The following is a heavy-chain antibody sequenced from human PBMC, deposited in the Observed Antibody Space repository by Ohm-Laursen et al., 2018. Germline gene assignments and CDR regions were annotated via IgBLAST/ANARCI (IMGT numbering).Heavy chain of an antibody. D-gene: IGHD4-23*01. CDR1: GFTFSSYA. J-gene: IGHJ4*02. CDR3: AKYASTVVLYSDY. CDR2: ISGSGGST. Sequence: SLRLSCTASGFTFSSYAMSWVRQAPGKGLKWVSAISGSGGSTYYADSVKGRFTISRDNSKNTLYLQMNSLRAEDTAIYYCAKYASTVVLYSDYWGQGTLVTVSS. V-gene: IGHV3-23*01.